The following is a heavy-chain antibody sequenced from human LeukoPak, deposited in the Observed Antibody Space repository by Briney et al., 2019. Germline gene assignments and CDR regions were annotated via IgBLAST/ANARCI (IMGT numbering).Heavy chain of an antibody. CDR3: ARDKVRIAGAPDH. CDR1: GYTFTGYH. Sequence: GASVKVSCKASGYTFTGYHIHWVRQALGQGLEWMGRINPYSGDTNFAQKFQGRVTMTRDTSISTAYMELSRLRSDDTAVYYCARDKVRIAGAPDHWGQGTLVTVSS. D-gene: IGHD1-14*01. CDR2: INPYSGDT. J-gene: IGHJ4*02. V-gene: IGHV1-2*06.